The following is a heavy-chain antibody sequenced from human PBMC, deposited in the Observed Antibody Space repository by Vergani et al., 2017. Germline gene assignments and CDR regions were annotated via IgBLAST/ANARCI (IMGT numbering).Heavy chain of an antibody. J-gene: IGHJ6*03. CDR3: ARERTVYYYMDV. D-gene: IGHD1-1*01. CDR1: GFDFSSYI. V-gene: IGHV3-48*01. Sequence: QLVESGGGWVQPGGSLRLSCVVSGFDFSSYIMNWVRQAPGKGLEWVSFVSTGTKSQSYAESVKGRFTISRDSAKNSLYLQMDSLRAEDTAVYYCARERTVYYYMDVWGK. CDR2: VSTGTKSQ.